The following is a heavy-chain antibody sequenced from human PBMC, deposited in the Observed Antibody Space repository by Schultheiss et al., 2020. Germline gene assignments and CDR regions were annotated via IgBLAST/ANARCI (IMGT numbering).Heavy chain of an antibody. CDR2: IKSKTDGGTT. V-gene: IGHV3-15*01. CDR1: GFTFSDAL. D-gene: IGHD6-6*01. CDR3: TTDRAARQVRLPTRAMDV. Sequence: GGSLRLSCAASGFTFSDALMSWVRQAPGKGLEWVGRIKSKTDGGTTDYAAPVKGRFTISRPDSEDTLYLQMNSLKTEDTAVYYCTTDRAARQVRLPTRAMDVWGQGTTVTVSS. J-gene: IGHJ6*02.